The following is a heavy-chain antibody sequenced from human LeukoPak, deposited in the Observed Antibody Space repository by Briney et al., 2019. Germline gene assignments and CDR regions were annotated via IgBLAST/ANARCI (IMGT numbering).Heavy chain of an antibody. CDR1: GGSISSYY. V-gene: IGHV4-59*12. CDR3: ARMKWLPNYYFDY. D-gene: IGHD5-24*01. CDR2: IYYSGST. Sequence: SETLSLTCTVSGGSISSYYWSWIRQPPGKGLEWIGYIYYSGSTNYNPSLKSRVTISVDTSKNQFSLKLSSVTAADTAVYYCARMKWLPNYYFDYWGQGTLVTVSS. J-gene: IGHJ4*02.